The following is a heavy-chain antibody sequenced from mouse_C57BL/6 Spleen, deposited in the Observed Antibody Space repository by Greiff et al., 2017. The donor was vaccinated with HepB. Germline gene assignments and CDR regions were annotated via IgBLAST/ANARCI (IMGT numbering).Heavy chain of an antibody. V-gene: IGHV5-17*01. Sequence: EVKVVESGGGLVKPGGSLKLSCAASGFTFSDYGMHWVRQAPEKGLEWVAYISSGSSTIYYADTVKGRFTISRDNAKNTLFLQMTSLRSEDTAMYYWARGGLLGAMDYWGQGTSVTVSS. CDR2: ISSGSSTI. D-gene: IGHD2-3*01. CDR1: GFTFSDYG. CDR3: ARGGLLGAMDY. J-gene: IGHJ4*01.